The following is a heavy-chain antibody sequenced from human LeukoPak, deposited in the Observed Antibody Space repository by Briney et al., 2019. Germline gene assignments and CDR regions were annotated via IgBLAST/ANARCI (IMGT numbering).Heavy chain of an antibody. J-gene: IGHJ3*01. CDR1: GFTFSSYW. D-gene: IGHD4-23*01. Sequence: SGGSLRLSCAASGFTFSSYWMHWVRQAPGEGLVWASRIDPDDSGSTYADSVKGRFTISRDNAKNTLWLQMNSLRADDTAVYYCAGVRAGGNRAFDVWGQGTVVAVSS. V-gene: IGHV3-74*01. CDR3: AGVRAGGNRAFDV. CDR2: IDPDDSGS.